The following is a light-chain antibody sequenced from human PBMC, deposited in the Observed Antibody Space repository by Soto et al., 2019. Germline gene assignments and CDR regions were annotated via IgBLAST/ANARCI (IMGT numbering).Light chain of an antibody. Sequence: QGISNYLAWFQEKLGKVPKRLIYAASSLQSGVPSRFSGSGSGTEFTLTISSLQPEDFATYYCLQHNSYPWTFGQGTKVDIK. CDR1: QGISNY. CDR2: AAS. J-gene: IGKJ1*01. CDR3: LQHNSYPWT. V-gene: IGKV1-17*03.